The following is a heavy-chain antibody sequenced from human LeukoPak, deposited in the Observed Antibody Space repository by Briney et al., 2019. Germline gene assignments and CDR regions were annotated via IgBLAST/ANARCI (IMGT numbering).Heavy chain of an antibody. CDR2: TNPSGGST. V-gene: IGHV1-46*01. CDR1: GYTFTGYY. J-gene: IGHJ3*02. D-gene: IGHD5-24*01. CDR3: ARDKMAGRDGYNFGIFDI. Sequence: ASVKVSCKASGYTFTGYYMHWVRQAPGQGLEWMGITNPSGGSTSYAQKFQGRVTMTRDTSTSTVYMELSSLRSEDTAVYYCARDKMAGRDGYNFGIFDIWGQGTMVTVSS.